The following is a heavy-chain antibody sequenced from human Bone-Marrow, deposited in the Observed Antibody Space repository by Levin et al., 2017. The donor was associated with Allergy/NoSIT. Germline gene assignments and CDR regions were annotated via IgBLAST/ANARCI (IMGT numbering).Heavy chain of an antibody. D-gene: IGHD1-26*01. CDR2: INQDESEK. CDR1: GFTFSTNW. J-gene: IGHJ4*02. CDR3: ARDSGGGRFDY. V-gene: IGHV3-7*01. Sequence: VASVKVSCAASGFTFSTNWMGWVRQAPGKGLEWVANINQDESEKYYVDSMEGRFTISRDNAQNSVFLQMNSLRAEDTAIYYCARDSGGGRFDYWGQGTRVTVSS.